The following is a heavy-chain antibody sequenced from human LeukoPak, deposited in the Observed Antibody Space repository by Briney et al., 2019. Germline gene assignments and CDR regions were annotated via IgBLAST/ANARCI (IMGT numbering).Heavy chain of an antibody. Sequence: ASVKVSCKASGYTFITYEINWVRQATGQGLEWMGWMNPNSGNTGYAQRFQGRVTMTRNTSISTAYMELSSLRSEDTAVYYCARGGRLPYSSSSLFDYWGQGNLVTVSS. J-gene: IGHJ4*02. CDR3: ARGGRLPYSSSSLFDY. V-gene: IGHV1-8*01. D-gene: IGHD6-6*01. CDR1: GYTFITYE. CDR2: MNPNSGNT.